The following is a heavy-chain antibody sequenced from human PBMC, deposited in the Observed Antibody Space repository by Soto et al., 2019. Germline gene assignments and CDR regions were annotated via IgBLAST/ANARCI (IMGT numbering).Heavy chain of an antibody. CDR3: ARATDSSSYYFDY. V-gene: IGHV3-48*03. D-gene: IGHD6-6*01. Sequence: EVQLVESGGGLVQPGGSLRLSCAASGFTFSSYEMNWVRQAPGKGLEWVSYVTSSGSTIYYADSVKGRFTISRDNAKNSLYLQMNSLRAEDTAVYYRARATDSSSYYFDYWGQGTLVTVSS. CDR2: VTSSGSTI. CDR1: GFTFSSYE. J-gene: IGHJ4*02.